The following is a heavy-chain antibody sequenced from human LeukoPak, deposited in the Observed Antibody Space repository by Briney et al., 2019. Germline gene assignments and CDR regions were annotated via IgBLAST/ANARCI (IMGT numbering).Heavy chain of an antibody. D-gene: IGHD3-9*01. Sequence: PGGSLRLSCAASGFTFSSYGMHWVRQAPGKGLEWVAFIRYDGSNKYYADSVKGRFTISRDNSKNTLYLQMNSLRAEDTAVYYCAKEGHYDILTGGYYYMDVWGKGTTVTVSS. CDR1: GFTFSSYG. CDR2: IRYDGSNK. CDR3: AKEGHYDILTGGYYYMDV. J-gene: IGHJ6*03. V-gene: IGHV3-30*02.